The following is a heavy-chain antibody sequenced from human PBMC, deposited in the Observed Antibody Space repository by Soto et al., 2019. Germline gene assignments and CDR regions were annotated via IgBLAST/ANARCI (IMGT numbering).Heavy chain of an antibody. Sequence: QVQLQQWGAGLLKPSETLSLTCAVYGRSFSNPYYSWGWIRQPPGKRLEWIGDVNHDGTTTYTPSLKGRVTISIDTSKNNSSLRLTSVTAADTAVYYCARLDRSGWYFEDWGQGTLVTVTS. J-gene: IGHJ4*02. CDR2: VNHDGTT. CDR1: GRSFSNPYYS. CDR3: ARLDRSGWYFED. D-gene: IGHD6-19*01. V-gene: IGHV4-34*01.